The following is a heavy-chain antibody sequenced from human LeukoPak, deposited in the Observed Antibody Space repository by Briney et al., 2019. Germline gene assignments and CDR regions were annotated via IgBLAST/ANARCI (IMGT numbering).Heavy chain of an antibody. D-gene: IGHD2-2*01. CDR3: ARGPIIDIVIVPAADDYYYMDV. CDR1: GYTLRSYG. CDR2: ISAYNGNT. J-gene: IGHJ6*03. V-gene: IGHV1-18*01. Sequence: ASVKVSCKASGYTLRSYGITWVRQAPGQGLEWMGWISAYNGNTKYPQKLQGRVTMTTDTSTSTAYMELRSLRSEDTAVYYCARGPIIDIVIVPAADDYYYMDVWGKGTTVTVSS.